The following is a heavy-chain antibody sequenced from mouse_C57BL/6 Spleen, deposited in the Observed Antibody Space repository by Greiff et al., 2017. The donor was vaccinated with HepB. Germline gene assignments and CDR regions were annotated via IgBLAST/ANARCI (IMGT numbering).Heavy chain of an antibody. Sequence: ESGPGLVKPSQSLSLTCSVTGYSITSGYYWNWIRQFPGNKLEWMGYISYDGSNNYNPSLKNRISITRDTSKNQFFLKLNSVTTEDTATYYCARLYYGSSYEYFDYWGQGTTLTVSS. CDR1: GYSITSGYY. CDR2: ISYDGSN. CDR3: ARLYYGSSYEYFDY. V-gene: IGHV3-6*01. D-gene: IGHD1-1*01. J-gene: IGHJ2*01.